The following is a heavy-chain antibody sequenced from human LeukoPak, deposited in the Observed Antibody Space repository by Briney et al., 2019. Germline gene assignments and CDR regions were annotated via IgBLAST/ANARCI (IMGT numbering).Heavy chain of an antibody. V-gene: IGHV3-23*01. CDR1: GFTFSDHA. Sequence: GGSLRLSCAASGFTFSDHAMSWVRQAPAKGLEWVSSINGNGGGSYYIDSVKGRFTVSRDNSENALYLQMDSLRAEDTAVYYCAKERMYNSAWSSPWGQGPLATVS. J-gene: IGHJ4*02. CDR2: INGNGGGS. CDR3: AKERMYNSAWSSP. D-gene: IGHD6-19*01.